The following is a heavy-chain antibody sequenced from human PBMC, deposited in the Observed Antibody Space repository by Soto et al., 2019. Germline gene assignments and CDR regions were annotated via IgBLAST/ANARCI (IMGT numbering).Heavy chain of an antibody. V-gene: IGHV1-18*01. CDR2: ISTYNGNT. Sequence: QVQLVQSGTEVKKPGASVKVSCKASGYTFTSYGITWVRQAPGQGLEWMGWISTYNGNTKYAQKFQGRVTMTTDTSTSTVDMELRSLRSDDTAVYYCGRDHRGGNSGGRFDPWGQGTLVTVSS. D-gene: IGHD2-21*02. CDR1: GYTFTSYG. J-gene: IGHJ5*02. CDR3: GRDHRGGNSGGRFDP.